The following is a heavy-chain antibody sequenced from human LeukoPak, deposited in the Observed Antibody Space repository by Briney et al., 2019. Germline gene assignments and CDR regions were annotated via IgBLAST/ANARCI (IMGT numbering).Heavy chain of an antibody. CDR3: AREPRGYSYGL. CDR1: RFTFSNYW. Sequence: GGSLRLSCAASRFTFSNYWMAWVRQAPGKRLEWVANIKDDGSETYYVASVKGRFTISRDNAKDSLYLQMNGLRAEDTAVYYCAREPRGYSYGLWGRGTLVTVSS. V-gene: IGHV3-7*01. J-gene: IGHJ4*02. CDR2: IKDDGSET. D-gene: IGHD5-18*01.